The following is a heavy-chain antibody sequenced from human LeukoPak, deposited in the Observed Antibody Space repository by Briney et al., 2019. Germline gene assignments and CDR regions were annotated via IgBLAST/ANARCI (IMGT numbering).Heavy chain of an antibody. CDR1: GYTFTDYY. J-gene: IGHJ4*02. Sequence: ATVKISCKVSGYTFTDYYMHWVQQAPGKGREWMGLVDPEDGETIYAEKFQGRVTITADTSTDTAYTELSSLRSEDTAVYYCASYVGYDFWSGPDGYFDYWGQGTLVTVSS. D-gene: IGHD3-3*01. CDR3: ASYVGYDFWSGPDGYFDY. CDR2: VDPEDGET. V-gene: IGHV1-69-2*01.